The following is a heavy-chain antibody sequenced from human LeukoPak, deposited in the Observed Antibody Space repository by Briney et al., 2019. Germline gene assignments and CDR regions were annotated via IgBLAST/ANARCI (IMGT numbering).Heavy chain of an antibody. D-gene: IGHD3-10*01. V-gene: IGHV1-8*01. CDR2: MNPNSGNT. CDR3: AIRYGSGEKYYYYYYMDV. CDR1: GYTFTSYD. Sequence: GASVTVSFKASGYTFTSYDINWVRQATGQGLEWMGWMNPNSGNTGYAQKFQGRVTVTRNTSISTAYMELSSLRSEDTAVYYCAIRYGSGEKYYYYYYMDVWGKGTTVTVSS. J-gene: IGHJ6*03.